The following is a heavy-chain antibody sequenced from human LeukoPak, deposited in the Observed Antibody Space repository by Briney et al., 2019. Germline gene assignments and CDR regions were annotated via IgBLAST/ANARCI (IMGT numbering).Heavy chain of an antibody. CDR3: ARDSGYYDSSGYVPPRFDY. J-gene: IGHJ4*02. V-gene: IGHV3-53*01. CDR2: IYSGGST. CDR1: GFTVSSNY. D-gene: IGHD3-22*01. Sequence: GGSLRLSCAASGFTVSSNYMSWVRQAPGKGLEWVSVIYSGGSTYYADSVKGRFTISRDNSKNTLYLQMNSLGAEDTAVYYCARDSGYYDSSGYVPPRFDYWGQGTLVTVSS.